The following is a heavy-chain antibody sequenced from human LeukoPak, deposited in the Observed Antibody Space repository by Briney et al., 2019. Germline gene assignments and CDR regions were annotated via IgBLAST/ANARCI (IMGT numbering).Heavy chain of an antibody. CDR3: AKEGPGGGYCSGGSCSSDY. V-gene: IGHV3-23*01. D-gene: IGHD2-15*01. J-gene: IGHJ4*02. CDR1: GFPFTLYN. CDR2: ISGSGGST. Sequence: GGSLRLSCEVSGFPFTLYNMSWVRQAPGKGLEWVSAISGSGGSTYYTDSVKGRFTISRDNSKNTLYLQMNSLRAEDTAVYYCAKEGPGGGYCSGGSCSSDYWGQGTLVTVSS.